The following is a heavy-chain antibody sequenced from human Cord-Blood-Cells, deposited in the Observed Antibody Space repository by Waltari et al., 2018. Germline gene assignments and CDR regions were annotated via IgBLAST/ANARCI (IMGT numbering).Heavy chain of an antibody. V-gene: IGHV4-39*01. CDR2: IYYSGST. CDR1: GGSISRSSYY. D-gene: IGHD2-2*01. CDR3: ARRVGYCSSTSCYDAFDI. Sequence: QLQLQESGPGLVQPSETLSLTCTVSGGSISRSSYYWGWLRQPPGKGLEWIGSIYYSGSTYYNPSLKSRVTISVDTSKNQFSLKLSSVTAADTAVYYCARRVGYCSSTSCYDAFDIWGQGTMVTVSS. J-gene: IGHJ3*02.